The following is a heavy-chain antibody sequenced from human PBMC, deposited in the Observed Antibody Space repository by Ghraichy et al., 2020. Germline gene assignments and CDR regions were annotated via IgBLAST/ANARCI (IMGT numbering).Heavy chain of an antibody. CDR2: MSHSGNIV. CDR3: ARGYSIYFDY. J-gene: IGHJ4*02. Sequence: GGSLRLSCAASGFSFSSYEMNWIRQAPGKGLEWVSYMSHSGNIVYYGDSVKGRFTISRDNAKNSLFLQMNSLRAEDTAVYYCARGYSIYFDYWGQGTLVTVSS. CDR1: GFSFSSYE. V-gene: IGHV3-48*03. D-gene: IGHD2-15*01.